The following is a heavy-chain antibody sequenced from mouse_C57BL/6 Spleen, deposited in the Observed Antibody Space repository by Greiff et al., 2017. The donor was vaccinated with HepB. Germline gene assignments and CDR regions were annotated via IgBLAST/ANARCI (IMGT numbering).Heavy chain of an antibody. V-gene: IGHV5-4*01. J-gene: IGHJ2*01. CDR1: GFTFSSYA. CDR2: ISDGGSYT. CDR3: ARESHYYGSSYYFDY. Sequence: EVQLQESGGGLVKPGGSLKLSCAASGFTFSSYAMSWVRQTPEKRLEWVATISDGGSYTYYPDNVKGRFTISRDNAKNNLYLQMSHLKSEDTAMYYCARESHYYGSSYYFDYWGQGTTLTVSS. D-gene: IGHD1-1*01.